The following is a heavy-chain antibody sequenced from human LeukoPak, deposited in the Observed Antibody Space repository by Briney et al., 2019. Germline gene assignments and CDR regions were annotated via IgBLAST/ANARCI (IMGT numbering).Heavy chain of an antibody. V-gene: IGHV3-9*03. J-gene: IGHJ4*02. CDR1: GFTFDDYA. Sequence: SLLLSCAASGFTFDDYAMHWVRQAPGKGLEWGSGIIWNSGSIGYADSVKGRFTISRDNAKNSLYLQMNSLRAEDMALYYCAKDTHLEWSLTLDYWGQGTLVTVFS. CDR2: IIWNSGSI. D-gene: IGHD3-3*01. CDR3: AKDTHLEWSLTLDY.